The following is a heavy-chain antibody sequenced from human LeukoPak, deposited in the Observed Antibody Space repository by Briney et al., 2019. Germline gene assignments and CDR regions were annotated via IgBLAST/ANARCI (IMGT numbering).Heavy chain of an antibody. Sequence: SVKVSCTASGGTFSSYAISWVRQAPGQGLEWMGGIIPIFGTANYAQKFQGRVTITADESTSTAYMELSSLRSEDTAVYYCARVLDAAAVIDPWGQGTLVTVSS. V-gene: IGHV1-69*13. CDR1: GGTFSSYA. CDR3: ARVLDAAAVIDP. D-gene: IGHD6-13*01. CDR2: IIPIFGTA. J-gene: IGHJ5*02.